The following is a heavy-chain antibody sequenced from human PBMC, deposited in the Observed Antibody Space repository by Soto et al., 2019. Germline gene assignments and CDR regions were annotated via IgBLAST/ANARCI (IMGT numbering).Heavy chain of an antibody. D-gene: IGHD1-26*01. CDR2: IGNKAGNYAT. J-gene: IGHJ5*02. Sequence: EVQLVESGGGLVQPGGSLILSCAASGFSFSDSAVNWVRQASGKGLEWVGRIGNKAGNYATTYAESVKGRFSISRDDSENTAYLQMNSLKTDDTAVYYCTKYGGSPGTPASLGQGTLVTVSS. CDR1: GFSFSDSA. CDR3: TKYGGSPGTPAS. V-gene: IGHV3-73*02.